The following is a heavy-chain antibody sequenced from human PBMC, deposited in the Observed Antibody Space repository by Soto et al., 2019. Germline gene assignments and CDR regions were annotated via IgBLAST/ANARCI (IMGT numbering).Heavy chain of an antibody. CDR3: TSHDATEQNFVPY. V-gene: IGHV3-15*07. J-gene: IGHJ4*02. Sequence: GGSLRLSCAASGFTFSDALMNWARQAPGKGLEWVGRIKSKAYGGTTDYSAPVKGRFTISRDDSTATMYLQMNSLETEDTGVYYCTSHDATEQNFVPYWGQGTLVTVSS. CDR1: GFTFSDAL. D-gene: IGHD6-6*01. CDR2: IKSKAYGGTT.